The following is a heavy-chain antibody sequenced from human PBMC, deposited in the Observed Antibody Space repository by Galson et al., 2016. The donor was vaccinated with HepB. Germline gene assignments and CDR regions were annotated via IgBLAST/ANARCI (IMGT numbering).Heavy chain of an antibody. CDR1: GYSFTSYW. D-gene: IGHD4-17*01. J-gene: IGHJ5*02. Sequence: QSGAEVKKPGESLKISCKASGYSFTSYWIGWVRQMPGKGLEWMGIINPRDSDTRYSPSFQGQVTISVDKYISTAYLQWSSLKASTTAMYYCAGRKGTVTTQEFDPWGQGTLVTVSS. CDR3: AGRKGTVTTQEFDP. V-gene: IGHV5-51*01. CDR2: INPRDSDT.